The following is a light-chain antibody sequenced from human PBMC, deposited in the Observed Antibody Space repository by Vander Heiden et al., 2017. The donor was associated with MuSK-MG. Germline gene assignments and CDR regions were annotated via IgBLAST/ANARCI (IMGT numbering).Light chain of an antibody. CDR1: QSGSSY. CDR3: QQRNNWPPTLT. Sequence: EIVLTQSPATLSSSPGAGATLSCRASQSGSSYLAWYKQKPGQAPRLLIYDASNRATGIKARFSGSGAGTDFTLTIISLEPEDFVVYYCQQRNNWPPTLTFGGGTKVEIK. CDR2: DAS. V-gene: IGKV3-11*01. J-gene: IGKJ4*01.